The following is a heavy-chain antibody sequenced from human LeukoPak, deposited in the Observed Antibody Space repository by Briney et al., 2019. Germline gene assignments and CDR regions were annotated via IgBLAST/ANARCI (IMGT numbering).Heavy chain of an antibody. D-gene: IGHD6-19*01. V-gene: IGHV1-58*01. CDR1: GFTFTSSA. J-gene: IGHJ4*02. CDR2: IVVGSGNT. Sequence: GTSVKVSCKASGFTFTSSAVQWVRQARGQRLEWIGWIVVGSGNTNYAQKFQERVTITRDMSTSTAYMELSSLRSEDTAAYYCAAVSQIAVAGTGDYWGQGTLVTVSS. CDR3: AAVSQIAVAGTGDY.